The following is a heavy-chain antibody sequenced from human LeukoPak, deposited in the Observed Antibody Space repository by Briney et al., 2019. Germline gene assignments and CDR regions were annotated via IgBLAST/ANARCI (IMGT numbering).Heavy chain of an antibody. CDR3: ARERVRYDYVWGSYRLYYFDY. V-gene: IGHV4-34*01. CDR2: INHSGST. CDR1: GGSFSGYY. Sequence: SETLSLTCAVYGGSFSGYYWSWIRQPPGKGLEWIGEINHSGSTNYNPSLKSRVTISVDTSKNQFSLKLSSVTAADTAVYYCARERVRYDYVWGSYRLYYFDYWGQGTLVTVSS. J-gene: IGHJ4*02. D-gene: IGHD3-16*02.